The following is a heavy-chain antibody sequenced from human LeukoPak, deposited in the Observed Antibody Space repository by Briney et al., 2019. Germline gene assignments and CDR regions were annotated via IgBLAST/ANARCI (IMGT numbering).Heavy chain of an antibody. V-gene: IGHV3-9*01. CDR3: AKDNGGNGAYFYAMDV. CDR2: INWNSDTK. Sequence: SLRLSCAGSGFAFHNYAMQWVRRPPGKGLEWVSAINWNSDTKAYADSVKGRFTISRDRARNSLYLQMDSLRPEDPALYYCAKDNGGNGAYFYAMDVWGQGTSVTVSS. D-gene: IGHD4-23*01. CDR1: GFAFHNYA. J-gene: IGHJ6*02.